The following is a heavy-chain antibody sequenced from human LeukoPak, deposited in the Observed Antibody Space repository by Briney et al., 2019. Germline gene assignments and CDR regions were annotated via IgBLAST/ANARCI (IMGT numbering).Heavy chain of an antibody. J-gene: IGHJ4*02. CDR3: AKAPDYDYVWGSYRYSFSFDY. V-gene: IGHV3-23*01. D-gene: IGHD3-16*02. Sequence: GGSLRLSCAASGFTFSSYAMSWVRQAPGKGLEWVSAFSGSGSSTYYADSVKGRFTISRDNSKNTLYLQMNSLRAEDTAVYYCAKAPDYDYVWGSYRYSFSFDYWGQGTLVTVSS. CDR1: GFTFSSYA. CDR2: FSGSGSST.